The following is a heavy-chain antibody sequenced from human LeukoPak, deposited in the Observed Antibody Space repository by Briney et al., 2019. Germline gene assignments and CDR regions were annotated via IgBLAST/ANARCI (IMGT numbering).Heavy chain of an antibody. CDR2: INHSGST. Sequence: SETLSLTCAVYGGSFSGYYWSWIRQPPGKGLEWIGEINHSGSTNYNPSLKSRVTISVDTSKNQFSLKLSSVTAADTAVYYCARLAVAGPDDAFDIWGQGTMVTVSS. CDR3: ARLAVAGPDDAFDI. CDR1: GGSFSGYY. J-gene: IGHJ3*02. V-gene: IGHV4-34*01. D-gene: IGHD6-19*01.